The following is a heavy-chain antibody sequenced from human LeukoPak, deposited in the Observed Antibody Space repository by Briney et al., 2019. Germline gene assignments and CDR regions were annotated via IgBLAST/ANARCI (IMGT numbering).Heavy chain of an antibody. CDR2: ISSSGSTI. CDR1: GFTFSDYY. CDR3: ARDLSDDFWSGPNGY. V-gene: IGHV3-11*04. J-gene: IGHJ4*02. D-gene: IGHD3-3*01. Sequence: GGSLRLSCAASGFTFSDYYMSWIRQAPGKGLEWVSYISSSGSTIYYADSVKGRFTISRDNAKNSLYLQMNSLRAEDTAVYYCARDLSDDFWSGPNGYWGQGTLVTVSS.